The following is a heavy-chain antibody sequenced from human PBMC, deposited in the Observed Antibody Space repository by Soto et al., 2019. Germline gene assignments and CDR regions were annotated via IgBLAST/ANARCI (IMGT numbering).Heavy chain of an antibody. Sequence: SETLSLTCAVSGGSISSGGYYWSWIRQHPGKSLEWIGYIYYSGSTYYNPSLKSRVTISVDTSKNQFSLKLSSVTAADTAVYYCARTSYDSSGTAADPWGQGTLVTVSS. D-gene: IGHD3-22*01. CDR2: IYYSGST. CDR1: GGSISSGGYY. J-gene: IGHJ5*02. CDR3: ARTSYDSSGTAADP. V-gene: IGHV4-31*11.